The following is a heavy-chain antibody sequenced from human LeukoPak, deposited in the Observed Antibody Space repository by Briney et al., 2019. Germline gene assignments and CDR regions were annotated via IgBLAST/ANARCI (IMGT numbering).Heavy chain of an antibody. J-gene: IGHJ4*02. V-gene: IGHV4-34*01. D-gene: IGHD5-18*01. CDR3: ARGALVIQLPYFDY. Sequence: KPSETLSLTCAVFGGSFSGYYWSWFRQPPGKGLEWFGEINHSGSTNYNPSLKSRVTISVDTSKNQFSLKLSSVTAADTAVYYCARGALVIQLPYFDYWGQGTLVTVSS. CDR1: GGSFSGYY. CDR2: INHSGST.